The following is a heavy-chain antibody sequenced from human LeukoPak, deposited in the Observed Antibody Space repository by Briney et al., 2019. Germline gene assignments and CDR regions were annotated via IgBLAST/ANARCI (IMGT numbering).Heavy chain of an antibody. CDR3: AKDPMSGYSSSWCRLLNYNWFDP. Sequence: GGSLRLSCAASGFTFSSYAMGWVRQAPGEGLEWVSAISGSGGITYYAGSVKVRFTISRDNSKNTLYLQMNSLRAEDTAVYYCAKDPMSGYSSSWCRLLNYNWFDPWGQGTLVTVSS. D-gene: IGHD6-13*01. V-gene: IGHV3-23*01. CDR2: ISGSGGIT. CDR1: GFTFSSYA. J-gene: IGHJ5*02.